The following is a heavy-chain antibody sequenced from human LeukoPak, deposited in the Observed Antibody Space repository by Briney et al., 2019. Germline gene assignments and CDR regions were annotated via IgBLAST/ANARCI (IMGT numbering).Heavy chain of an antibody. J-gene: IGHJ3*02. CDR3: ASDAEGYCSSTSCYHDAFDI. CDR2: IIPIFGTA. CDR1: GGTFSSYA. Sequence: SVKVSCKASGGTFSSYAISWVRQAPGQGLEWMGGIIPIFGTANYAQKLQGGVTITAGESTSTAYMELSSLRSEDTAVYYCASDAEGYCSSTSCYHDAFDIWGQGTMVTVSS. V-gene: IGHV1-69*13. D-gene: IGHD2-2*01.